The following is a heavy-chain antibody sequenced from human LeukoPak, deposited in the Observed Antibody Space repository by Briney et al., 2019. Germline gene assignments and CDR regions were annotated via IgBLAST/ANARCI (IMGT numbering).Heavy chain of an antibody. CDR1: GFTFSSYA. V-gene: IGHV3-23*01. CDR3: AKGWARYNWNAFDY. Sequence: PGGSLRLSCAASGFTFSSYAMSWVRQAPGKGLEWVLAISGSCGSTYYADSVKGRFTISRDNSKNTLYLQMNSLRAEDTAVYYCAKGWARYNWNAFDYWGQGTLVTVSS. D-gene: IGHD1-20*01. J-gene: IGHJ4*02. CDR2: ISGSCGST.